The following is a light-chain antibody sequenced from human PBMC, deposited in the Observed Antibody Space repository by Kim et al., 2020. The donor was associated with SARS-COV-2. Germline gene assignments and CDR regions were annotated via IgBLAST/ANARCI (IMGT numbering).Light chain of an antibody. Sequence: DIQMTQSPSSLSASVGDRVTITCRASQGISNSLAWYQQKPGKGPKVLIYDASTLQSGVPSRFSGSGSGTDFTLTISSLQPEDVATYYCQKYNSAPWTLGQGTKVHIK. V-gene: IGKV1-27*01. J-gene: IGKJ1*01. CDR3: QKYNSAPWT. CDR1: QGISNS. CDR2: DAS.